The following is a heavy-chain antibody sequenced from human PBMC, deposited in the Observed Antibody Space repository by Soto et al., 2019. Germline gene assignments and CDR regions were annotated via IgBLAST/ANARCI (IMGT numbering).Heavy chain of an antibody. CDR1: GFTFSSYG. CDR3: AKDSEQQLSGETFDY. Sequence: QVQLVESGGGVVQPGRSLRLSCAASGFTFSSYGMHWVRQAPGKGLEWVAVISYDGSNKYYADSVKGRFTISRDNSKNTLYLQINSLRAEDTAVYYCAKDSEQQLSGETFDYWGQGTLVTVSS. D-gene: IGHD6-13*01. CDR2: ISYDGSNK. J-gene: IGHJ4*02. V-gene: IGHV3-30*18.